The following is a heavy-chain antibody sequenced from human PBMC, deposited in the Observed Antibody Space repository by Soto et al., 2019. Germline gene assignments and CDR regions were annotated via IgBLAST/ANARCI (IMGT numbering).Heavy chain of an antibody. D-gene: IGHD4-17*01. CDR1: GFTFSSYA. Sequence: QVQLVESGGGVVQPGRSLRLSCAASGFTFSSYAMHWVRQAPGKGLEWVAVISYDGSNKYYADSVKGRFTISRDNSKNTLYLQMNSLRAEDTAVYYCASYGDYEGSEGRVDYWGQGTLVTVSS. V-gene: IGHV3-30-3*01. CDR3: ASYGDYEGSEGRVDY. CDR2: ISYDGSNK. J-gene: IGHJ4*02.